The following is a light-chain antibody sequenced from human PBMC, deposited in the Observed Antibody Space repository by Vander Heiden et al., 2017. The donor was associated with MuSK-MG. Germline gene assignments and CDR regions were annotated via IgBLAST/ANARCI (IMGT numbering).Light chain of an antibody. V-gene: IGKV3-11*01. Sequence: EIVLTQSPATLSLSPGERATLSCRASQSVSSYLAWYQQKPGQAPRLLIYDASNRATGIPARFSGSGSRTDFTLTISSLDPEDFAVYYCQERSNWPLTFGGGTKVEIK. CDR1: QSVSSY. CDR3: QERSNWPLT. CDR2: DAS. J-gene: IGKJ4*01.